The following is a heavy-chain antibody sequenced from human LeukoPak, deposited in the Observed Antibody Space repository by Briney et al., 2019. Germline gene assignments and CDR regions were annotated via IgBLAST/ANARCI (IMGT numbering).Heavy chain of an antibody. J-gene: IGHJ4*02. Sequence: ASVKVSCKASGGTFSSYAISWVRQAPGQGLEWMGGIIPIFGTANYAQKFQGRVTITTDESTSTAYMELSSLRSEDTAVYYCASGIVGAYYFDYWGQGTLVTVSS. D-gene: IGHD1-26*01. CDR3: ASGIVGAYYFDY. V-gene: IGHV1-69*05. CDR1: GGTFSSYA. CDR2: IIPIFGTA.